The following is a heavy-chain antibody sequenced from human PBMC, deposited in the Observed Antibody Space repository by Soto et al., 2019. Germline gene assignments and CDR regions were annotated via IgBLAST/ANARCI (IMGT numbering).Heavy chain of an antibody. CDR3: TRTFGEWFGEVPGVFDI. D-gene: IGHD3-10*01. CDR2: IRSKAYGGTT. V-gene: IGHV3-49*03. Sequence: GGSLRLSCTASGFTFGDYAMSWFRQAPGKGLEWVGFIRSKAYGGTTEYAASVKGRFTISRDDSKSIAYLQMNSLKTEDTAVYYCTRTFGEWFGEVPGVFDIWGQGTMVTVSS. J-gene: IGHJ3*02. CDR1: GFTFGDYA.